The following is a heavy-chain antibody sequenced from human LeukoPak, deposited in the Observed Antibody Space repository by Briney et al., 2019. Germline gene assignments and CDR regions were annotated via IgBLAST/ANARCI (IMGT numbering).Heavy chain of an antibody. CDR2: ISSNGGAT. J-gene: IGHJ4*02. D-gene: IGHD1/OR15-1a*01. CDR1: GFTFSSYA. CDR3: AREGDWNTFDY. V-gene: IGHV3-64*01. Sequence: GGSLRLSCAASGFTFSSYAMIWVRQAPGQGLECVSAISSNGGATYYANSVRGRFTISRDNSKNTLYLQMGSLKVEDMAVYYCAREGDWNTFDYWGQGTLVTVSS.